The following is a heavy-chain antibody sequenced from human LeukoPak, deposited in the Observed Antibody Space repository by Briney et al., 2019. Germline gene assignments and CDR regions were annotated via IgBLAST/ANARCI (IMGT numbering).Heavy chain of an antibody. CDR1: GGSISSYY. CDR3: ARAHCSSTSCDAFDI. V-gene: IGHV4-59*01. J-gene: IGHJ3*02. D-gene: IGHD2-2*01. CDR2: IYYSGST. Sequence: SETLSLTCTVSGGSISSYYWSWIRQPPGKGLEWIGYIYYSGSTNYNPSLKSRVTISVDTSKNQFSLKLSSVTAADTAVYYCARAHCSSTSCDAFDIWGQGTMVTVSS.